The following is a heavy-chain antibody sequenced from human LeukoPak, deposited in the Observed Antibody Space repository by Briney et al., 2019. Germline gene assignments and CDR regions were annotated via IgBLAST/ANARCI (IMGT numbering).Heavy chain of an antibody. CDR2: IYYSGST. Sequence: LETLSLTCTVSGGSLSSYYWSWIRQPPGKGLEWIGYIYYSGSTNYNPSLKSRVNISVDTSKNQFSLKLSSVTAADTAVYYCARDHRGGYCSGGSCPITSGMDVWGQGTTVTVSS. D-gene: IGHD2-15*01. V-gene: IGHV4-59*01. CDR3: ARDHRGGYCSGGSCPITSGMDV. CDR1: GGSLSSYY. J-gene: IGHJ6*02.